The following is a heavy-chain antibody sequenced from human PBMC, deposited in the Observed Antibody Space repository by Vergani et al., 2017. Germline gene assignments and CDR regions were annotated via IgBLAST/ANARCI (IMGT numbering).Heavy chain of an antibody. V-gene: IGHV3-48*01. CDR3: ARDLHCSSTSCYPTIYWYFDR. CDR2: ISSSSSTI. CDR1: GFTFSSYS. Sequence: EVQLVESGGGLVQPGGSLRLSCAASGFTFSSYSMNWVRQAPGKGLEWVSYISSSSSTIYYADSVKGRFTISRDNAKNSLYLQMNSLRAEDTAVYYCARDLHCSSTSCYPTIYWYFDRWGRGTLVTVSS. D-gene: IGHD2-2*01. J-gene: IGHJ2*01.